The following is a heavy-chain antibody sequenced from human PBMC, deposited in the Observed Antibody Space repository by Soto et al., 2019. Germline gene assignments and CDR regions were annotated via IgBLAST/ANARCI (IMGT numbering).Heavy chain of an antibody. CDR3: ARSNRDCTNGVCYSHYGMDV. Sequence: SGPTLVNPTQTLTLTCTFSGFSLSTSGMCVSWIRQPPGKALEWLALIDWDDDKYYSTSLKTRLTISKDTSKNQVVLTMTNMDPVDTATYYCARSNRDCTNGVCYSHYGMDVWGQGTTVTVSS. V-gene: IGHV2-70*01. CDR1: GFSLSTSGMC. D-gene: IGHD2-8*01. J-gene: IGHJ6*02. CDR2: IDWDDDK.